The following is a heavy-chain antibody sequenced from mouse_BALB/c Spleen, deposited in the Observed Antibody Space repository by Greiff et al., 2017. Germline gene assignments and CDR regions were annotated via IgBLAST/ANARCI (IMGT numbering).Heavy chain of an antibody. Sequence: DVKLVESGGGLVKPGGSLKLSCAASGFTFSSYAMSWVRQTPEKRLEWVATISSGGSYTYYPDSVKGRFTISRDNAKNTLYLQMSSLRSEDTAMYYCARQDRGLYYFDYWGQGTTLTVSS. CDR1: GFTFSSYA. D-gene: IGHD1-1*02. J-gene: IGHJ2*01. CDR3: ARQDRGLYYFDY. CDR2: ISSGGSYT. V-gene: IGHV5-9-3*01.